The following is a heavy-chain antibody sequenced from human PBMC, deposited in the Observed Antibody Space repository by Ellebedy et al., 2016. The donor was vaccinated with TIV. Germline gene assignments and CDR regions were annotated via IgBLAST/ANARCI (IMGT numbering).Heavy chain of an antibody. D-gene: IGHD2/OR15-2a*01. J-gene: IGHJ3*02. CDR2: IGGNGGPT. Sequence: PGGSLRLSCAASGFTFSSYAMSWVRQAPGKGPEWVSVIGGNGGPTYYTDSVKGRFTISRDNSKNTLYLQMNSLRADDTALYYSAKGRSTGPIVDRAFDIWGQGTVVTVSS. V-gene: IGHV3-23*01. CDR3: AKGRSTGPIVDRAFDI. CDR1: GFTFSSYA.